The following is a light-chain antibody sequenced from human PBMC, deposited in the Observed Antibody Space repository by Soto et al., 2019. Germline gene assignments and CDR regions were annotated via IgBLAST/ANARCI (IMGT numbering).Light chain of an antibody. CDR3: QQLNSYPPG. CDR1: QGISSY. Sequence: IQLTQSPSSLSASVGDRVTITCRASQGISSYLTWYQQKPGKAPKLLIYAASTLQSGVPSRFSGSGSGTDFTLTIISLQPEDFATYYCQQLNSYPPGFGPGTKVDIK. J-gene: IGKJ3*01. CDR2: AAS. V-gene: IGKV1-9*01.